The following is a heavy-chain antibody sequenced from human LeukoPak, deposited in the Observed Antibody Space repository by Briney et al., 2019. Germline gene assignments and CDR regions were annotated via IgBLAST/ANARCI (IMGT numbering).Heavy chain of an antibody. CDR3: AKGARVVPPADQDGGDY. CDR2: ISGSGGST. J-gene: IGHJ4*02. Sequence: PGGSLRLSCAASGFTFSSYAMSWVRQAPGKGLEWVSAISGSGGSTYYADSVKGRFTIPRDNSKNTLYLQMNSLRAEDTAVYYCAKGARVVPPADQDGGDYWGQGPLVTVS. D-gene: IGHD4-23*01. V-gene: IGHV3-23*01. CDR1: GFTFSSYA.